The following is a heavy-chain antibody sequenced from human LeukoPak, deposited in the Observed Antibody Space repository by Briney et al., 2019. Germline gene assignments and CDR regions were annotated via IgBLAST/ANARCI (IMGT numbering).Heavy chain of an antibody. D-gene: IGHD4-17*01. V-gene: IGHV3-53*01. CDR1: GFTVSSNY. CDR3: ARSNDYGDFGIDY. J-gene: IGHJ4*02. CDR2: IYSGGSA. Sequence: GGSLRLSCAASGFTVSSNYMSWVRQAPGKGLEWVSVIYSGGSAYYADSVKGRFTISRDNSKNTLYLQMNSLRAEDTAVYYCARSNDYGDFGIDYWGQGTLVTVSS.